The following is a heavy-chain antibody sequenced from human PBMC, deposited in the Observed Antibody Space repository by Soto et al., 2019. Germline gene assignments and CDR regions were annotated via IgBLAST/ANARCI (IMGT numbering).Heavy chain of an antibody. Sequence: QVQLVESGGGVVQPGRSLRLSCAASGFTFSSYGMHWVRQAPGKGLEWVAVIWYDGSNKYYADSVKGRFTISRDNSKNTLYLQMNSPRAEDTAVYYCARDFDFSLFFVSGMDVWGQGTTVTVSS. V-gene: IGHV3-33*01. CDR2: IWYDGSNK. CDR3: ARDFDFSLFFVSGMDV. J-gene: IGHJ6*02. D-gene: IGHD3-9*01. CDR1: GFTFSSYG.